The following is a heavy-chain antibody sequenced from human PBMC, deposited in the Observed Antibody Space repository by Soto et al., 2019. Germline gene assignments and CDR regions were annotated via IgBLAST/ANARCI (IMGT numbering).Heavy chain of an antibody. CDR3: ARGGNRSSTTASGVGGFDF. V-gene: IGHV4-59*01. CDR2: IYYTGTT. D-gene: IGHD2-2*01. J-gene: IGHJ4*02. CDR1: GVSISSSY. Sequence: PSETLSLTCTVSGVSISSSYWSWLRQSPGTGLEWIGYIYYTGTTNYNPSLKRRVTISLDTAKNQFSLNVNSLTTTDTAVYFCARGGNRSSTTASGVGGFDFWGQGTLVTVSS.